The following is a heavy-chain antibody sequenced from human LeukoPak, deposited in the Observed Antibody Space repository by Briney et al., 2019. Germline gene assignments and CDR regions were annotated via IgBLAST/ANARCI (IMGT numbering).Heavy chain of an antibody. CDR1: GGSISDYY. Sequence: SETLSLTCTVSGGSISDYYRGWIRQPPGKGLEWIGYFYNSGSSTYNPSLKSRVTISVDTSKNQFSLKLSSVTAADTAVYYCARVLRFLEWPYMDVWGKGTTVTVSS. CDR2: FYNSGSS. J-gene: IGHJ6*03. V-gene: IGHV4-59*01. CDR3: ARVLRFLEWPYMDV. D-gene: IGHD3-3*01.